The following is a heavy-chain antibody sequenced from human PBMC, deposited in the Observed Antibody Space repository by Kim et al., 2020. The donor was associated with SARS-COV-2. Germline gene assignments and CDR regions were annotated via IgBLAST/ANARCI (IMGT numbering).Heavy chain of an antibody. V-gene: IGHV3-33*01. Sequence: GGSLRLSCAASGFTFSSYGMHWVRQAPGKGLEWVAVIWYDGSNKYYADSVKGRFTISRDNSKNTLYLQMNSLRAEDTAVYYCARGNSLNWLDPWGQGTLVTVSS. CDR1: GFTFSSYG. CDR3: ARGNSLNWLDP. J-gene: IGHJ5*02. CDR2: IWYDGSNK. D-gene: IGHD1-26*01.